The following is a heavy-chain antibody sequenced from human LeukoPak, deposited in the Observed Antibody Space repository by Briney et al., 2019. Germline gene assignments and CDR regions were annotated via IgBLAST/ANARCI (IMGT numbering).Heavy chain of an antibody. CDR1: GGSIYSGGSS. CDR3: ARGVVVAATWELGYYYMDV. J-gene: IGHJ6*03. Sequence: PSETLSLTCAVSGGSIYSGGSSWSWIRQPAGKGLEWIGRIYTSGSTNYNPSLKSRVTMSVDTSKNQFSLKLSSVTAADTAVYYCARGVVVAATWELGYYYMDVWGKGTTVTISS. V-gene: IGHV4-61*02. CDR2: IYTSGST. D-gene: IGHD2-15*01.